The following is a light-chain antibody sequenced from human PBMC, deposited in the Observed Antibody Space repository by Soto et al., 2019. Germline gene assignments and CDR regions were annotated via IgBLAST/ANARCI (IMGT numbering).Light chain of an antibody. J-gene: IGKJ1*01. CDR2: AAS. CDR3: QQYYSYPPWT. Sequence: AIRMTQSPSSLSASTGDRVTITCRASQGISSYLAWYQQKPGKAPKLLMYAASTLQSGVPSRFSGSGSGTDFTLTFSGLQSEDFATYYCQQYYSYPPWTFGQGTKVEIK. V-gene: IGKV1-8*01. CDR1: QGISSY.